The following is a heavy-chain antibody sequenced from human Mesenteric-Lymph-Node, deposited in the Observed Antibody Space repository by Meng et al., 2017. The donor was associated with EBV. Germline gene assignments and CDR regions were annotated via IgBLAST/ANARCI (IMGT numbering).Heavy chain of an antibody. J-gene: IGHJ4*02. Sequence: QESGTVRVKPSRPRPLTCPVSGGSVTRGSYYWNWIRPPPGKRLEWIGYIHCSGSTNYNPSLKSQITISVDTSKNQLSLRVSHVTAADTAVYYCARGRRGVQYFDFWGQGALVTVSS. CDR3: ARGRRGVQYFDF. V-gene: IGHV4-61*01. CDR2: IHCSGST. CDR1: GGSVTRGSYY. D-gene: IGHD1-1*01.